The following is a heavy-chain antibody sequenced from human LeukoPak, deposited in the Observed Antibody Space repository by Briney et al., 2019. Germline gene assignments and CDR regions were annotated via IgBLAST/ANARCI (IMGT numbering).Heavy chain of an antibody. CDR3: ARGGERYYDSPNWFDP. V-gene: IGHV4-59*01. CDR1: GGSISSYY. J-gene: IGHJ5*02. Sequence: PSETLSLTCTVSGGSISSYYWSWIRQPPGKGLEWIGYIYYSGSTNYNPSLKSRVTISVDTSKNQFSLRLSSVTAADTAVYYCARGGERYYDSPNWFDPWGQGTLVTVSS. D-gene: IGHD3-22*01. CDR2: IYYSGST.